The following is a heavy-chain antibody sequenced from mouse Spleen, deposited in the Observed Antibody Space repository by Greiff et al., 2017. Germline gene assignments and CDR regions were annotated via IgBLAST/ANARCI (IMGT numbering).Heavy chain of an antibody. CDR1: GFTFRSYA. CDR3: TRADRSYWYFDV. Sequence: EVQGVESGEGLVKPGGSLKLSCAASGFTFRSYAMSWVRQTPEKRLEWVAYISSGGDYIYYADTVKGRFTISRDNARNTLYLQISSLKSEDTAMYYCTRADRSYWYFDVWGTGTTVTVSS. V-gene: IGHV5-9-1*02. CDR2: ISSGGDYI. J-gene: IGHJ1*03.